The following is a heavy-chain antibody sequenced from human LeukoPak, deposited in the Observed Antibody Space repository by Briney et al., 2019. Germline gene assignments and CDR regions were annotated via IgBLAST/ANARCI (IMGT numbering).Heavy chain of an antibody. CDR3: ARHCGNLDWFDP. D-gene: IGHD1-14*01. J-gene: IGHJ5*02. Sequence: SETLSLTCAVSGYSISSGYYWGWIRQPPGKGLEWIGSIYHSGSTYYNPSLKSRVTISVGTSKNQFSLKLSSVTAADTAVYYCARHCGNLDWFDPWGQGTLVTVSS. CDR1: GYSISSGYY. V-gene: IGHV4-38-2*01. CDR2: IYHSGST.